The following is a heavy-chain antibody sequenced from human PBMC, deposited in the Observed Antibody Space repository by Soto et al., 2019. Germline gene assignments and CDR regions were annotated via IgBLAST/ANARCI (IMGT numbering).Heavy chain of an antibody. CDR2: IKPAGSRT. V-gene: IGHV3-74*03. CDR1: GFTFSSHW. D-gene: IGHD1-1*01. Sequence: GGSLRLSCAASGFTFSSHWMPWVPQAPGEGLVWVSYIKPAGSRTKDTGSVEGRFTISRGKGRNRLALRRNSLRAEGSAVYYGASDNNGSYDSWGRGTLVTVSS. CDR3: ASDNNGSYDS. J-gene: IGHJ4*02.